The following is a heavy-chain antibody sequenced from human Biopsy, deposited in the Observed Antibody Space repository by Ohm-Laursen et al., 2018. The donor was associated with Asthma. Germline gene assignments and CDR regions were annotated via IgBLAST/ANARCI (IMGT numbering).Heavy chain of an antibody. CDR2: IYSGGTS. Sequence: SLRLSCAASGFAVSRDHMFWVRQAPGKGLEWVSVIYSGGTSHTADSVRGRFTISRDYSKNTLYLQMHSLRAEDTAVYYCARGDSSNWSHYFFDYWGQGTLVTVSS. V-gene: IGHV3-53*01. CDR1: GFAVSRDH. CDR3: ARGDSSNWSHYFFDY. J-gene: IGHJ4*02. D-gene: IGHD3-22*01.